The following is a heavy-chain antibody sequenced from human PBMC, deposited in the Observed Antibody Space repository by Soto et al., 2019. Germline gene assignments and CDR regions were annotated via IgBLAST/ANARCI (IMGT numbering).Heavy chain of an antibody. CDR3: AKLSGTRGYDFEYYYYYMDV. Sequence: PSETLSLTCTVSGCSISSYYWSWIRQPPGKGLEWIGYIYYSGSTNYNPSLKSRVTISVDTSKNQFSLKLSSVTAADTAVYYCAKLSGTRGYDFEYYYYYMDVWGKGTTVT. V-gene: IGHV4-59*01. CDR1: GCSISSYY. CDR2: IYYSGST. D-gene: IGHD5-12*01. J-gene: IGHJ6*03.